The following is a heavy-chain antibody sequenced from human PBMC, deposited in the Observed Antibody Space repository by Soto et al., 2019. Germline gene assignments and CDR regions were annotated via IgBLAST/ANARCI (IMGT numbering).Heavy chain of an antibody. CDR2: ISAYNGNT. CDR3: ARDGSDYYGSGSYYTHFDY. CDR1: GYTFTSYG. D-gene: IGHD3-10*01. J-gene: IGHJ4*02. Sequence: ASVKVSCKASGYTFTSYGISWVRQAPGQGLEWMGWISAYNGNTNYAQKLQGRVTMTTDTSTSTAYMELRSLRSDDTAVYYCARDGSDYYGSGSYYTHFDYWGQRTLVTVSS. V-gene: IGHV1-18*01.